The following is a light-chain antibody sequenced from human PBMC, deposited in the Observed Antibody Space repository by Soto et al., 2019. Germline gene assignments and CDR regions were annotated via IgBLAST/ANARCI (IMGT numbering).Light chain of an antibody. CDR1: SSDVGGYNY. CDR2: EVS. J-gene: IGLJ3*02. V-gene: IGLV2-14*01. Sequence: QSALTQPASVSGSPGQSITVSCTGTSSDVGGYNYVSWYQHHPGKAPKLLIYEVSNRPSGVSNRFSGSKSGYTASLTISGLHTEDEADYYCSSYTSTTNWVFGGGTKVTVL. CDR3: SSYTSTTNWV.